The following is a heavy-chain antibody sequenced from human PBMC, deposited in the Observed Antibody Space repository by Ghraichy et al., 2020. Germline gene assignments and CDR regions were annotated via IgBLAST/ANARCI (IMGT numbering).Heavy chain of an antibody. V-gene: IGHV3-23*01. CDR1: GFTFSSYA. CDR3: AKDISRYTAMVYPYFDY. D-gene: IGHD5-18*01. Sequence: GSLRLSCAASGFTFSSYAMSWVRQAPGKGLEWVSAISGSGGSTYYADSVKGRFTISRDNSKNTLYLQMNSLRAEDTAVYYCAKDISRYTAMVYPYFDYWGPGTLVTVS. CDR2: ISGSGGST. J-gene: IGHJ4*02.